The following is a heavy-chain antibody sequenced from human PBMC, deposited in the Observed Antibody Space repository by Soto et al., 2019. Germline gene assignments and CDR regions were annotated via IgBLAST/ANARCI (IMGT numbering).Heavy chain of an antibody. CDR1: GFTVSSNY. CDR3: AKFIAMIVVVIGDAFDI. CDR2: IYSGGST. J-gene: IGHJ3*02. Sequence: GGSLRLSCAASGFTVSSNYMSWVRQAPGKGLEWVSVIYSGGSTYYADSVKGRFTISRHNSKNTLYLQMNSLRAEDTAVYYCAKFIAMIVVVIGDAFDIWGQGTMVTVSS. D-gene: IGHD3-22*01. V-gene: IGHV3-53*01.